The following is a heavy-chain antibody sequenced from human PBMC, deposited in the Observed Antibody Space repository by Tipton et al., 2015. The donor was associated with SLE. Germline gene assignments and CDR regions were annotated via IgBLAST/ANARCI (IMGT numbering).Heavy chain of an antibody. Sequence: TLSLTCAVYGGSFSGYYWSWIRQPPGKGLEWIGEINHSGSTNYNPSLKSRVTISLDTSKNRFSLKLNSVTAADTAVYYCARGLGTVTTRAFDIWGQGTMVTVSS. CDR3: ARGLGTVTTRAFDI. CDR2: INHSGST. V-gene: IGHV4-34*01. D-gene: IGHD4-17*01. J-gene: IGHJ3*02. CDR1: GGSFSGYY.